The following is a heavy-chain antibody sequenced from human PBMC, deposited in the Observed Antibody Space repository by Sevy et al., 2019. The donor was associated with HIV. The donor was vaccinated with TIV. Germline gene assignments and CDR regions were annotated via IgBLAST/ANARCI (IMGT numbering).Heavy chain of an antibody. CDR2: INGNGRST. J-gene: IGHJ6*02. Sequence: GGYLRLSCAASGFTFSDYAMSWVRQAPGKGLEWVSAINGNGRSTHYADFVEGRFTISRYNSKNSLYLQMNSLRAEDTAVYYCAKTVNSGGGLVPPANYYYYGMDVWGQGTTVTVSS. D-gene: IGHD3-10*01. CDR3: AKTVNSGGGLVPPANYYYYGMDV. V-gene: IGHV3-23*01. CDR1: GFTFSDYA.